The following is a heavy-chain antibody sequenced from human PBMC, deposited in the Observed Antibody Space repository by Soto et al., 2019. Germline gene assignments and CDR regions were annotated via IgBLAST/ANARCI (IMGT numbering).Heavy chain of an antibody. CDR3: ATSQGSSTSLELYYYYYYGMDV. Sequence: QVQLVQSGAEVKKPGSSVKVSCKASGGTFSSYAISWVRQAPGQGLEWMGGIIPISGTANYAQKFQGRVTITADESTSTAYMEPRSLRSEDTAVYYCATSQGSSTSLELYYYYYYGMDVWGQGTTVSVSS. CDR2: IIPISGTA. V-gene: IGHV1-69*01. CDR1: GGTFSSYA. J-gene: IGHJ6*02. D-gene: IGHD2-2*01.